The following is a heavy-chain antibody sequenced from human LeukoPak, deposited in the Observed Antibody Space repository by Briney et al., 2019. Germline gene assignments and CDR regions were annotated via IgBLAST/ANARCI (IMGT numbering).Heavy chain of an antibody. D-gene: IGHD1-26*01. CDR3: AKDQRTRGSLSDY. Sequence: ASVKVSCKASGYTFTSYYMHWVRQAPGQGLEWMGIINPSGGSTSYAQKFQGRVTMTRDTSTSTVYMELNSLRAEDTAVYYCAKDQRTRGSLSDYWGQGTLVTVSS. CDR2: INPSGGST. CDR1: GYTFTSYY. J-gene: IGHJ4*02. V-gene: IGHV1-46*01.